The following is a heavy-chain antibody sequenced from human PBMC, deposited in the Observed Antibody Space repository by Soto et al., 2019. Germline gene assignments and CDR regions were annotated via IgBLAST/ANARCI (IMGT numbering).Heavy chain of an antibody. CDR2: IYYSGST. CDR3: ARRMVRGVYFDP. V-gene: IGHV4-39*01. J-gene: IGHJ5*02. Sequence: QLQLQESGPGLVKPSETLSLTCTVSGGSLSSSSYYWGWIRQPPGKGLEWIGSIYYSGSTYYNPSLKSRVTISVDTSKNQFSLKLSSVTAADTAVYYCARRMVRGVYFDPWGQGTLVTVSS. D-gene: IGHD3-10*01. CDR1: GGSLSSSSYY.